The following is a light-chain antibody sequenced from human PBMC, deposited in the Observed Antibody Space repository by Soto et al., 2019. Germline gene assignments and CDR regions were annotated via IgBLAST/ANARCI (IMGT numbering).Light chain of an antibody. Sequence: EIVLTQSPGTLSLSPGERATLSCRASQSISSSSLAWYQQKPGQAPRLLIYGASSRFTGIPDRFSGSGSGPDFALTISRLEPEDFAVYYCQYYGSSLLTFGPGTKVDIK. V-gene: IGKV3-20*01. J-gene: IGKJ3*01. CDR2: GAS. CDR3: QYYGSSLLT. CDR1: QSISSSS.